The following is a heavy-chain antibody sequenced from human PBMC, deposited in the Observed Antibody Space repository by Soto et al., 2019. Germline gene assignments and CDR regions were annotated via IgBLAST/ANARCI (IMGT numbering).Heavy chain of an antibody. CDR1: GGSISGDY. CDR2: THTTGTI. CDR3: VRHAREDSPGLYSWFDP. V-gene: IGHV4-4*09. J-gene: IGHJ5*02. D-gene: IGHD1-26*01. Sequence: PSETLSLTCTVSGGSISGDYWSWIRQPPGKGLEWIGYTHTTGTIDYIASLKSRVTISIDTSKNQISLKLRSVTAADTAVYYCVRHAREDSPGLYSWFDPWGQGTLVTVSS.